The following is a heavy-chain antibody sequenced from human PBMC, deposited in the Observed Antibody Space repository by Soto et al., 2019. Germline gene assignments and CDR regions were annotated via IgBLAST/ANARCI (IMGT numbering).Heavy chain of an antibody. CDR1: GDSVSSNSVA. CDR2: TYYRSKWYN. Sequence: SQTLSLTCAISGDSVSSNSVAWNWIRHSPSRGLEWLGRTYYRSKWYNDYAVSVKGRITSNPDTSKNQVSLQLNSVTPEDTAVYYCARACTVGSCYSFDYWGQGPPVTVSS. CDR3: ARACTVGSCYSFDY. J-gene: IGHJ4*02. D-gene: IGHD2-15*01. V-gene: IGHV6-1*01.